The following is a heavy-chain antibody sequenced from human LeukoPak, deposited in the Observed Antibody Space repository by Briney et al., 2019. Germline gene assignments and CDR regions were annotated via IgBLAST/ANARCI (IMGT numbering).Heavy chain of an antibody. V-gene: IGHV1-69*04. CDR1: GGTFSSHA. J-gene: IGHJ4*02. CDR2: IIPILGIA. Sequence: SVKVSCKASGGTFSSHAISWVRQAPGQGLEWMGRIIPILGIANYAQKFQGRVTITADKSTSTAYMELSSLRSEDTAVYYCARVSYYDSSGYAPHWGQGTLVTVSS. CDR3: ARVSYYDSSGYAPH. D-gene: IGHD3-22*01.